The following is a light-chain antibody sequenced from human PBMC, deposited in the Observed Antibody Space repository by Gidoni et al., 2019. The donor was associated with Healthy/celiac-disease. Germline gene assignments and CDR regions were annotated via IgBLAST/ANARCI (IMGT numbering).Light chain of an antibody. J-gene: IGKJ1*01. CDR2: AAS. CDR3: QRP. CDR1: QSISSY. Sequence: DIQMTQSPSSLSASVGDRVTITCRASQSISSYLNWYQQKPGQAPKLLIYAASSLQSGVPSRFSGSGSGTDFTLTISSLQPEDFSTYYCQRPFGQGTKVEIK. V-gene: IGKV1-39*01.